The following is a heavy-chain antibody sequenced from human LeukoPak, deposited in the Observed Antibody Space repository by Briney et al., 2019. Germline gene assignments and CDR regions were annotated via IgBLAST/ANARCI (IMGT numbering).Heavy chain of an antibody. Sequence: EASVKVSCKASGYTFTSYGISWVRQAPGQGLEWMGWISAYNGNTNYAQKLQGRVTMTTDTSTSTAYMELRSLRSDDTAVYYCARLLRYFDWLSPPGDYWGQGTLVTVSS. CDR3: ARLLRYFDWLSPPGDY. V-gene: IGHV1-18*01. J-gene: IGHJ4*02. D-gene: IGHD3-9*01. CDR2: ISAYNGNT. CDR1: GYTFTSYG.